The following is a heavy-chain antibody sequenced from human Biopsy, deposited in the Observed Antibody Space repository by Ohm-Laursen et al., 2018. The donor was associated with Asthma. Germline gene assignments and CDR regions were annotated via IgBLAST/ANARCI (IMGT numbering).Heavy chain of an antibody. CDR2: ISVYNGNT. J-gene: IGHJ6*02. CDR1: GYTFNSAG. Sequence: SVKVSCKTSGYTFNSAGTTWVRQAPGQGLGWMGWISVYNGNTKVAQKLQDRVTMITDTSTSTAYMELRSLRSDDPAVYFCARAVDYSHYYGIDVWGQGTTVTVS. D-gene: IGHD3-10*01. CDR3: ARAVDYSHYYGIDV. V-gene: IGHV1-18*01.